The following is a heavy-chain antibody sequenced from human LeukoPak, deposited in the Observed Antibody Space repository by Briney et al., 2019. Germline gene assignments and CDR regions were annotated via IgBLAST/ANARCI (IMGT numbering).Heavy chain of an antibody. Sequence: GGSLRLSCAASGFTFSSYWMHWVRQAPGKGLVWVSRINTDGSSTSYADSVKGRFTISRDNAKNTLYLQMNSLRAEDTAVYYCASSPWDKGRRGRDMDVWGKGTTVTVSS. J-gene: IGHJ6*03. CDR3: ASSPWDKGRRGRDMDV. CDR2: INTDGSST. CDR1: GFTFSSYW. V-gene: IGHV3-74*01. D-gene: IGHD1-26*01.